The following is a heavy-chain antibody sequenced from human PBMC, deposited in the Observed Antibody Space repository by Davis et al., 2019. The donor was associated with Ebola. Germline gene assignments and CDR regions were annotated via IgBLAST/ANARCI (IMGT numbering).Heavy chain of an antibody. D-gene: IGHD7-27*01. CDR2: INPSGGST. V-gene: IGHV1-46*01. J-gene: IGHJ6*04. CDR3: ARETGDGGGMDV. CDR1: GYTFTNYY. Sequence: AASVKVSCKASGYTFTNYYMHWVRQAPGQGLEWMGIINPSGGSTTYAQKFQGRVTMTRDTSTSTVYMELSSLRSEDTAVYYCARETGDGGGMDVWGKGTTVTVSS.